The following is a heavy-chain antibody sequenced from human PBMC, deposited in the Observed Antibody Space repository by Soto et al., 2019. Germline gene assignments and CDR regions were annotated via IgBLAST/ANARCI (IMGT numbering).Heavy chain of an antibody. CDR1: GYTFTSYD. D-gene: IGHD4-4*01. J-gene: IGHJ6*03. CDR3: AIGVTNYYYYYMDV. CDR2: MNPNSGNT. V-gene: IGHV1-8*01. Sequence: ASVKVSCKASGYTFTSYDINWVRQATGQGLEWMGWMNPNSGNTGYAQKFQGRVTMTRNTSISTAYMELSSLRSEDTAVYYCAIGVTNYYYYYMDVWGKGTTVTVSS.